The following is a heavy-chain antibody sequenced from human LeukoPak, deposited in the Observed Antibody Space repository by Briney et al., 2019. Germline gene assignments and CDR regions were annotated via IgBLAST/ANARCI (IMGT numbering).Heavy chain of an antibody. V-gene: IGHV3-21*01. Sequence: GSLRLSCAASGFTFSSYSMNWVRQAPGKGLEWVSSISSSSSYIYYADSVKGRFTISRDNAKNSLYLQMNSLRAEDTAVYYCARVPLYYYGSGSYFDYWGQGTLVTVSS. CDR3: ARVPLYYYGSGSYFDY. D-gene: IGHD3-10*01. CDR2: ISSSSSYI. CDR1: GFTFSSYS. J-gene: IGHJ4*02.